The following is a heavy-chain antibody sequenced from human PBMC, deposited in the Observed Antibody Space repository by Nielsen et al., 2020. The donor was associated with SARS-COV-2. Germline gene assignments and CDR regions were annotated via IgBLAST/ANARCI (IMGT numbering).Heavy chain of an antibody. D-gene: IGHD2-21*02. V-gene: IGHV3-21*01. CDR1: GFSFSDYN. CDR2: ISSSSSYI. Sequence: GGSLRLSCAASGFSFSDYNMNWVRQAPGKGLEWVSSISSSSSYIYYADSVKGRFTISRDNAKNSLYLQMNSLRAEDTAVYYCATTGDWTTLLWGQGTLVTVSS. CDR3: ATTGDWTTLL. J-gene: IGHJ4*02.